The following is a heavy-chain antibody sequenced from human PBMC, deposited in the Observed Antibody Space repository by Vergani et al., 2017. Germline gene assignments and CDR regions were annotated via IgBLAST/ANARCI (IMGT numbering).Heavy chain of an antibody. CDR3: SKDLLERNWKKEGYMDV. D-gene: IGHD1-1*01. Sequence: EVQLLESGGGLVQPGGSLRLSCAASGFTFSSYAMSWVRQAPGKGLEWVSAISGSGGSTYYADSVKGRFTISRDNSKNTLYLQMNSLRAEDTAVYYWSKDLLERNWKKEGYMDVWGKGTTVTVSS. J-gene: IGHJ6*03. CDR2: ISGSGGST. V-gene: IGHV3-23*01. CDR1: GFTFSSYA.